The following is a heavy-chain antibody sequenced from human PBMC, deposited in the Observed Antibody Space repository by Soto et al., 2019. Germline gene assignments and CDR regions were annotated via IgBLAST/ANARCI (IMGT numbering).Heavy chain of an antibody. Sequence: GGSLRLSCAASGFTFSSYGMHWVRQAPGKGLEWVAVIWYDGSNKYYADSVKGRFTISRDNSKNTLYLQMNSLRAEDKAVYYCARGDRGVITPYFDYWGQGTLVTVSS. J-gene: IGHJ4*02. CDR3: ARGDRGVITPYFDY. V-gene: IGHV3-33*01. CDR1: GFTFSSYG. D-gene: IGHD3-10*01. CDR2: IWYDGSNK.